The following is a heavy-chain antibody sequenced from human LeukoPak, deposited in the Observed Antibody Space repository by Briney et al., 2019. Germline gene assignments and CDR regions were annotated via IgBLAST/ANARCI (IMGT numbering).Heavy chain of an antibody. CDR3: ARGRYFDWLWDAFDI. CDR1: GYTFTGYY. V-gene: IGHV1-2*02. J-gene: IGHJ3*02. Sequence: GASVKVSCKASGYTFTGYYMHWVRQAPGQGLEGMGWINPNSGGTNYAQKFQGRVTMTSDTSISTAYMELSRLRSDDTAVYYCARGRYFDWLWDAFDIWGQGTMVTVSS. D-gene: IGHD3-9*01. CDR2: INPNSGGT.